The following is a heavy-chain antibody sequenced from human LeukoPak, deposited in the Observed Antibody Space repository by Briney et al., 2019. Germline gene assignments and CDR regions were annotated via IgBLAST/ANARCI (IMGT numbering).Heavy chain of an antibody. Sequence: PGGSLRLSCAASGFTFSSYGMHWVRQPPGKGLEWIGEIYHSGSTNYNPSLKSRVTISVDKSKNQFSLKLSSVTAADTAVYYCVRVGRSGSYVTAFDYWGQGTLVTVSS. J-gene: IGHJ4*02. D-gene: IGHD1-26*01. CDR1: GFTFSSYG. CDR2: IYHSGST. CDR3: VRVGRSGSYVTAFDY. V-gene: IGHV4-4*02.